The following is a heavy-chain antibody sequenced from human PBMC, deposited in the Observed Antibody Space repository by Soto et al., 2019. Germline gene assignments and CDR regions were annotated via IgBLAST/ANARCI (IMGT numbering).Heavy chain of an antibody. J-gene: IGHJ4*02. CDR2: IDYNGVT. Sequence: SETLSLTCTVSGGSIYRSGYYWGRIRQPPGRGLEWIGNIDYNGVTYSNPSLKSRVTISRETSKNQFSLKLTSVTAADTALYYCGKVLVGATGHTDSDSWGPGTLVTVSS. D-gene: IGHD2-15*01. V-gene: IGHV4-39*01. CDR1: GGSIYRSGYY. CDR3: GKVLVGATGHTDSDS.